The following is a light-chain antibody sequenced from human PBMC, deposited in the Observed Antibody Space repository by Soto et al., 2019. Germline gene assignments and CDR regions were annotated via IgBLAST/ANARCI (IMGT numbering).Light chain of an antibody. Sequence: QSALTQPAPVFGSPGRSTTTSCTGTSSDVGTYNYVSWYQHHPGKAPKLIIYEVSNRPSGVSNRFSGSKSGSTASLTISGLQAEDEADYHCTSDTRDTALVFGTGTKGTVL. CDR2: EVS. V-gene: IGLV2-14*01. CDR3: TSDTRDTALV. CDR1: SSDVGTYNY. J-gene: IGLJ1*01.